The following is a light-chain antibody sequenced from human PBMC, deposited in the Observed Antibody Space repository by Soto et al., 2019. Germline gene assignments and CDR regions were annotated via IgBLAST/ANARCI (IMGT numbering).Light chain of an antibody. CDR1: SSDVGGYNY. CDR3: SSYTSSSTPVVV. V-gene: IGLV2-14*01. Sequence: SALTQPASVSGSPGQSITISCTGTSSDVGGYNYVSWYQQHPGKAPKLMIYDVSNRPSGVSNRFSGSKSGNTASLTISGLQAEDEADYYCSSYTSSSTPVVVFGGGTKVTVL. J-gene: IGLJ2*01. CDR2: DVS.